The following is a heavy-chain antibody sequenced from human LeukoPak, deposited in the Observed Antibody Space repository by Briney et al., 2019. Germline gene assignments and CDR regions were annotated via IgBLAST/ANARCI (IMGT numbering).Heavy chain of an antibody. CDR1: GFTFSDYY. D-gene: IGHD2-15*01. J-gene: IGHJ4*02. CDR3: TVNYCSGGSCYML. V-gene: IGHV3-11*01. Sequence: GGSLRLSCTASGFTFSDYYMSWIRQAPGKGLEWFSSISGSGTTIYYADSVKGRFTISRDNAKNTLYLQMNSLKTEDTAVYYCTVNYCSGGSCYMLWGQGTLVTVSS. CDR2: ISGSGTTI.